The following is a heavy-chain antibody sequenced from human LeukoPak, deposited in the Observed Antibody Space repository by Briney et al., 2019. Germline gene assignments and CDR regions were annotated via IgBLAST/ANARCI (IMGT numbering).Heavy chain of an antibody. V-gene: IGHV4-59*12. CDR1: SVSISSYY. Sequence: SETLSLTCTVSSVSISSYYWSWIRQPPGKGLEWIGYISYSGSTYYNPSLKSRVTISVDRSKNQFSLKLSSVTAADTAVYYCARASGYSGYDYSYYFDYWGQGTLVTVSS. J-gene: IGHJ4*02. CDR2: ISYSGST. CDR3: ARASGYSGYDYSYYFDY. D-gene: IGHD5-12*01.